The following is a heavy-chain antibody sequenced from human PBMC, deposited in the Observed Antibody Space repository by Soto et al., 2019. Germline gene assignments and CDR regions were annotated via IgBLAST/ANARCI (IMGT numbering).Heavy chain of an antibody. D-gene: IGHD1-1*01. CDR3: ARSGGTYYFDH. V-gene: IGHV1-69*01. J-gene: IGHJ4*02. Sequence: QVQLVQSGAEVRKPGSSVNVSCKASGTTFSTHGIHWVRQAPGQGLEWMGGFVPMFSSSNYAQKFQGRLTIVADESTNSAYMELSRLRADDSAIYYCARSGGTYYFDHWGQGTLVTVSS. CDR1: GTTFSTHG. CDR2: FVPMFSSS.